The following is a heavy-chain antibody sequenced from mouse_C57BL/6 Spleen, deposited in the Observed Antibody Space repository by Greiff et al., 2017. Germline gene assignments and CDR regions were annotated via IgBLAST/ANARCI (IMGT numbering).Heavy chain of an antibody. V-gene: IGHV1-42*01. D-gene: IGHD1-1*01. Sequence: EVQLQQSGPELVKPGASVKISCKASGYSFTGYYMNWVKQSPEKSLEWIGEINPSTGGTTYNQKFKAKATLTVDKSSSTAYMQLKSLTSEDSAVYYCARSPYYGSSYGWFAYWGQGTLVTVSA. J-gene: IGHJ3*01. CDR1: GYSFTGYY. CDR2: INPSTGGT. CDR3: ARSPYYGSSYGWFAY.